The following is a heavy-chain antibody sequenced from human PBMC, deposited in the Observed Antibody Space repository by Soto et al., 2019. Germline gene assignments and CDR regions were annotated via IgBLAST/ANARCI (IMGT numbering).Heavy chain of an antibody. CDR2: ISAYNGNT. D-gene: IGHD6-13*01. CDR1: GYIFTSYG. J-gene: IGHJ4*02. Sequence: ASVKVSCKASGYIFTSYGISWVRQAPGQGLEWMGWISAYNGNTNYAQKLQGRVTMTTDTSTSTAYMELRSLRSDDTAVYYCARVAAAAGKSDDWGQGTLGTGSS. V-gene: IGHV1-18*01. CDR3: ARVAAAAGKSDD.